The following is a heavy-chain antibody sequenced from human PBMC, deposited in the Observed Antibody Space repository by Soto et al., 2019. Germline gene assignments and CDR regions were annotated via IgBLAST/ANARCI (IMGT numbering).Heavy chain of an antibody. CDR2: IWYDGSNK. V-gene: IGHV3-33*01. CDR1: GFTFSSYG. D-gene: IGHD4-4*01. Sequence: GGSLRLSCAASGFTFSSYGMHWVRQAPGKGLECVAVIWYDGSNKYYADSVKGRFTISRDNSKNTLYLQMNSLRAEDTAVYYCARKGNHDYSNYEFLDDYYYYGMDVWGQGTTVTVSS. CDR3: ARKGNHDYSNYEFLDDYYYYGMDV. J-gene: IGHJ6*02.